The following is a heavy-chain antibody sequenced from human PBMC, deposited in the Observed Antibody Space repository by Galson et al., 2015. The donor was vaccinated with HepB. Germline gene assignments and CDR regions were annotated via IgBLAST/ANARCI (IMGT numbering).Heavy chain of an antibody. CDR1: GYTFTGYY. V-gene: IGHV1-2*02. J-gene: IGHJ4*02. CDR2: INPNSGGT. CDR3: ARVLYSSSSKLGYYFDY. D-gene: IGHD6-6*01. Sequence: SVKVSCKASGYTFTGYYMHWVRQAPGQGLEWMGWINPNSGGTNYAQKFQGRVTMTRDTSISTAYMELSRLRSDDTVVYYCARVLYSSSSKLGYYFDYWGQGTLVTVSS.